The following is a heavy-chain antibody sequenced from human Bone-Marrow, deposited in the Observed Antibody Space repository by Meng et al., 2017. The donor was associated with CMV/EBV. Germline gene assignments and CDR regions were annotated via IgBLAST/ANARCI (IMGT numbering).Heavy chain of an antibody. CDR3: ARDRGRGSSSLGSYYYYGMDV. J-gene: IGHJ6*02. D-gene: IGHD6-6*01. CDR2: ISSSSSYI. V-gene: IGHV3-21*01. Sequence: GGSLRLSCAASGFTFSSYSMNWVRQAPGKGLEWVSSISSSSSYIYYADSVKGRFTISRGNAKNSLYLQMNSLRAEDTAVYYCARDRGRGSSSLGSYYYYGMDVWGQGTTVTVSS. CDR1: GFTFSSYS.